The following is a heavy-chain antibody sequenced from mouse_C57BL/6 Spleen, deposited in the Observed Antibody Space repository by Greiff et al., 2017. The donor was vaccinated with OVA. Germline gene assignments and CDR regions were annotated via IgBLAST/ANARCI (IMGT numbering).Heavy chain of an antibody. V-gene: IGHV5-17*01. D-gene: IGHD3-1*01. CDR2: ISSGSSTI. CDR1: GFTFSDYG. Sequence: EVKLVESGGGLVKPGGSLKLSCAASGFTFSDYGMHWVRQAPEKGLEWVAYISSGSSTIYYADTVKGRFTISRDNAKNTLFLQMTSLRSEDTAMYYCARGGRGASYAMDYWGQGTSVTVSS. CDR3: ARGGRGASYAMDY. J-gene: IGHJ4*01.